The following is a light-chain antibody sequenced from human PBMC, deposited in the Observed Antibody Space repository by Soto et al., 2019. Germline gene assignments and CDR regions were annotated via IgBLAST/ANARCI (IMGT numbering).Light chain of an antibody. CDR2: DAS. J-gene: IGKJ4*01. CDR1: QDIKNY. CDR3: PESASTPIP. Sequence: DVEMTLSKYSLSASVGDRVTITCQASQDIKNYLNWYQQKSGKAPKLLIYDASDLETGVPSRFSGSGSGTDFTLTISSLQPEDFATYYCPESASTPIPFSGGAKVAIK. V-gene: IGKV1-39*01.